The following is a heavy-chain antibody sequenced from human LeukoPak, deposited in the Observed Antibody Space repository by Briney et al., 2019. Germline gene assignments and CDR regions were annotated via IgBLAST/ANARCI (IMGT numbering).Heavy chain of an antibody. CDR2: ISYDGSNK. CDR1: GFTFSSYA. Sequence: GGSLRLSCAASGFTFSSYAMHWVRQAPGKGLEWVAVISYDGSNKYYADSVKGRFTISRDNSKNTLYLQMNSLRAEDTAVYYCARDRKQLAPNFDYWGQGTLVTVSS. CDR3: ARDRKQLAPNFDY. V-gene: IGHV3-30*04. J-gene: IGHJ4*02. D-gene: IGHD6-13*01.